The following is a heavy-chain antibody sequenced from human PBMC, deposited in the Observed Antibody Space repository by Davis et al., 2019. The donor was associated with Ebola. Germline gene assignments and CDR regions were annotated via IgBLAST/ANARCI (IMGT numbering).Heavy chain of an antibody. CDR1: GFTVRTYY. J-gene: IGHJ6*03. CDR3: ARVSTSSGNFYYYMDV. D-gene: IGHD6-6*01. CDR2: INSDGSSR. V-gene: IGHV3-74*01. Sequence: GESLKISCAATGFTVRTYYMSWIRQAPGKGLVWVSRINSDGSSRDYADSVKGRFTISRDNAKSTLYLQMNSLRVEDTAVYYCARVSTSSGNFYYYMDVWGKGTTVTVSS.